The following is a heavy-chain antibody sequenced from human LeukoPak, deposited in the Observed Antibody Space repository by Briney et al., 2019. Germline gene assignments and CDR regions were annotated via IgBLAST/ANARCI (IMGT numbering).Heavy chain of an antibody. J-gene: IGHJ4*02. CDR3: ARDVSRSRDF. Sequence: GASVKVSCKASGYTFTGYYLHWVRQAHGQGLEWMGWINPNSGVTNYAQKFRGRVTLTRDTSITTAYMQLSRLSSDDTAVYYCARDVSRSRDFWGQGTLVTVSS. CDR1: GYTFTGYY. V-gene: IGHV1-2*02. D-gene: IGHD2-8*01. CDR2: INPNSGVT.